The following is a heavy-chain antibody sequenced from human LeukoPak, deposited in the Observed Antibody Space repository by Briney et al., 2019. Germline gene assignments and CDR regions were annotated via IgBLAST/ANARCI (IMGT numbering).Heavy chain of an antibody. D-gene: IGHD4-17*01. CDR3: ASLLTTVTTEYFQH. CDR1: GFTFSSYS. CDR2: ISSSSSYI. Sequence: PGRSLRLSCAASGFTFSSYSMNWVRQAPGKGLEWVSSISSSSSYIYYADSVKGRFTISRDNAKNSLYLQMNSLRAEDTAVYSCASLLTTVTTEYFQHWGQGTLVTVSS. V-gene: IGHV3-21*01. J-gene: IGHJ1*01.